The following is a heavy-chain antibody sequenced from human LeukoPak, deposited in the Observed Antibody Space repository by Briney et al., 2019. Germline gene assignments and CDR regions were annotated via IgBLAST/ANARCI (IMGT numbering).Heavy chain of an antibody. CDR2: IYYTGIP. CDR3: ARSSQSSSTSFDH. J-gene: IGHJ4*02. Sequence: PSETLSLTCTVSAGSISGYYCSWIRQPAGKGLEWIGFIYYTGIPHYNPSLKTRVTLSVDTSKNQCSLKLTSVIAADTAVYYCARSSQSSSTSFDHWGQGTLVTVSS. CDR1: AGSISGYY. D-gene: IGHD6-13*01. V-gene: IGHV4-59*01.